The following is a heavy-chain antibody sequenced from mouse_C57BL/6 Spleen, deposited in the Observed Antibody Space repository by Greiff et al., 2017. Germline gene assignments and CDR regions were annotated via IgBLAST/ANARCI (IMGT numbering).Heavy chain of an antibody. CDR1: GYTFTSYW. CDR2: IHPNSGST. CDR3: ARYDYDGGLYYYAMDY. Sequence: VQLQQPGAELVKPGASVKLSCKASGYTFTSYWMHWVKQRPGQGLEWIGMIHPNSGSTNYNEKFKSKATLTVDKSSSTAYMQLSSLTSEDSAVYYCARYDYDGGLYYYAMDYWGQGTSVTVSS. J-gene: IGHJ4*01. V-gene: IGHV1-64*01. D-gene: IGHD2-4*01.